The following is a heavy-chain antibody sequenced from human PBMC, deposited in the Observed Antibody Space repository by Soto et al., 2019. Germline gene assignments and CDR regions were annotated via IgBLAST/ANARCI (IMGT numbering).Heavy chain of an antibody. CDR2: ISSSSSYI. V-gene: IGHV3-21*01. CDR3: ARHHYYERSGPIDY. CDR1: GFTFSSYS. D-gene: IGHD3-22*01. J-gene: IGHJ4*02. Sequence: EVPLVESGGGLVKPGGSLRLSCAASGFTFSSYSMNWVRQAPGKGLEWVPSISSSSSYIYYADTVKGRFTIARDNAKNSLYLQINSRRAEDTAVYYCARHHYYERSGPIDYWGQGTLVTVSS.